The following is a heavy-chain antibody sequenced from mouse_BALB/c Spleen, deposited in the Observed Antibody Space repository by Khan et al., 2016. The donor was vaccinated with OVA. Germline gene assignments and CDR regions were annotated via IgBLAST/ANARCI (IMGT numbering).Heavy chain of an antibody. Sequence: EVKLVESGGGLVKPGGSLKLSCAASGFTFSNYGVSWVRQTPEKRLEWVASISSGDTTYYPDSVKGRITISSDNARNILYLQMSRLRSEDTAMYYCARDYWFAYWGQGTLVTVSA. CDR2: ISSGDTT. V-gene: IGHV5-6-5*01. CDR1: GFTFSNYG. CDR3: ARDYWFAY. J-gene: IGHJ3*01.